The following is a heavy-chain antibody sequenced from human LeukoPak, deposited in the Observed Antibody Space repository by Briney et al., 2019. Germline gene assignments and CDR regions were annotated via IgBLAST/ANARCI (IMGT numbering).Heavy chain of an antibody. CDR1: SDSISSGDYY. CDR3: AREHKSYGDYPYYFDS. V-gene: IGHV4-30-4*01. Sequence: SETLSLTCTVSSDSISSGDYYWSWIRQPAGKGLEFIGYINKKGGTFCNPPLKSRVSISIDTSKNQFSLKLTSVTAADTAVYFCAREHKSYGDYPYYFDSWGQGTLVTVSS. J-gene: IGHJ4*02. D-gene: IGHD4-17*01. CDR2: INKKGGT.